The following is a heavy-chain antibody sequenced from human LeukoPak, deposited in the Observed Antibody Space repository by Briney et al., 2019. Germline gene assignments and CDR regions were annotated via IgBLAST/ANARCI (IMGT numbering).Heavy chain of an antibody. CDR2: ISSSSSTT. CDR1: GFTFSSYS. D-gene: IGHD3-10*01. J-gene: IGHJ3*02. V-gene: IGHV3-48*01. Sequence: GGSLRLSCAASGFTFSSYSMNWVRQAPGKGLEWVSYISSSSSTTYYADSVKGRFTISRDNAKNSLYLQMNSLRAEDTAVYYCARDLRRGITMVRGVRSYGAWDIWGQGTMVTVSS. CDR3: ARDLRRGITMVRGVRSYGAWDI.